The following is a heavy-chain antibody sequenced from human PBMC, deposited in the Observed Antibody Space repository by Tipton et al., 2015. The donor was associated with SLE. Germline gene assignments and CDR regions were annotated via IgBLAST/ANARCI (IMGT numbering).Heavy chain of an antibody. CDR3: ARDRSDYVWGSYHDY. Sequence: QVQLVQSGAEVKKPGASVKVSCKASGYTFTGYYMHWVRQAPGQGLEWMGWINPNSGGTNYAQKLQGRVTMTTDTSTSTAYMELRSLRSDDTAVYYCARDRSDYVWGSYHDYWGQGTLVTVSS. CDR1: GYTFTGYY. V-gene: IGHV1-2*02. D-gene: IGHD3-16*01. CDR2: INPNSGGT. J-gene: IGHJ4*02.